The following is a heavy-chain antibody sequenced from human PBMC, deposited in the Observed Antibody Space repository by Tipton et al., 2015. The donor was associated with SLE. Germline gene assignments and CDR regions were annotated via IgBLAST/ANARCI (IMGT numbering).Heavy chain of an antibody. J-gene: IGHJ4*02. CDR1: GYSITTSYY. CDR3: ARGGVTLFGVVTSDY. D-gene: IGHD3-3*01. Sequence: TLSLTCSVSGYSITTSYYWGWIRQSPGKGLEWIGSFAPSGNTIYNPSLRSRVSISADTSKNEFSLRLTSVTAADTAVYYCARGGVTLFGVVTSDYWGQGTLVTVSS. CDR2: FAPSGNT. V-gene: IGHV4-38-2*02.